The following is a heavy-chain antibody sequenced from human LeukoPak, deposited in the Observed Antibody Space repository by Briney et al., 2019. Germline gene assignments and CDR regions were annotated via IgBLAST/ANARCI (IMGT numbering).Heavy chain of an antibody. D-gene: IGHD2-15*01. CDR3: ARDDCSGGSCRVDP. CDR1: GFTVSSNY. J-gene: IGHJ5*02. CDR2: IYSGGST. V-gene: IGHV3-53*01. Sequence: GGSLRLSCAASGFTVSSNYMSWVRQAPGKGLEWVSVIYSGGSTYYADSVKGRFTISRDNAKNSLYLQMNSLRAEDTAVYYCARDDCSGGSCRVDPWGQGTLVTVSS.